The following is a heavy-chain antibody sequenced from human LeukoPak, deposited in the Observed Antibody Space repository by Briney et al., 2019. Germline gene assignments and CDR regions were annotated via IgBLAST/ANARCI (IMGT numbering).Heavy chain of an antibody. CDR2: INPNRGGS. CDR3: ARGRQLHLGELFPFAEFFQP. J-gene: IGHJ1*01. CDR1: GYTFTGQY. Sequence: GASVKVSCKTSGYTFTGQYLHWVRQAPGQGREWMGWINPNRGGSNSAQKFKGRVIMTRDTSISTAYMELRSLSSDDTAVYYWARGRQLHLGELFPFAEFFQPWGQGTLVTV. V-gene: IGHV1-2*02. D-gene: IGHD3-16*01.